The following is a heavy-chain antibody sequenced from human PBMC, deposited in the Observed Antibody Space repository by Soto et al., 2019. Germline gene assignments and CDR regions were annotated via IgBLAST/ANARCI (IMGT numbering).Heavy chain of an antibody. J-gene: IGHJ1*01. D-gene: IGHD3-22*01. V-gene: IGHV4-39*01. CDR1: GGSISSGYY. CDR2: IYYSGTT. Sequence: QLQLQESGPGLVKPSETLSLSCTVSGGSISSGYYWGWIRQPPGKGLEWIGSIYYSGTTYYNPSLKSRLTISVDTSKNQFSLKLSSATAADTAVYYCASLPFYYDSSGYYHEYFQHWGQGTLVTVSS. CDR3: ASLPFYYDSSGYYHEYFQH.